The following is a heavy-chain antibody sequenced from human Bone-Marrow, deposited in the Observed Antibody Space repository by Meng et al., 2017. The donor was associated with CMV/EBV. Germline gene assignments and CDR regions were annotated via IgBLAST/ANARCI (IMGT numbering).Heavy chain of an antibody. CDR3: ACRTSSGDYADY. J-gene: IGHJ4*02. CDR1: GGSFSGYY. D-gene: IGHD6-6*01. Sequence: SETLSLTCAVYGGSFSGYYWSWIRQPPGKGLEWIGSISYSGRTSYNPSLKSRVTILLDTSRNHFSLKLNSVTAADTAIYFCACRTSSGDYADYWGQGTLVTVSS. V-gene: IGHV4-34*01. CDR2: ISYSGRT.